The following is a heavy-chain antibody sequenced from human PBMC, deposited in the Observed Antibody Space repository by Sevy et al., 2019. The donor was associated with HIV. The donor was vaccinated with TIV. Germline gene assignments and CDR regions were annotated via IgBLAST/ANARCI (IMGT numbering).Heavy chain of an antibody. V-gene: IGHV4-59*01. D-gene: IGHD5-18*01. Sequence: SETLSLTCTVSGGSISSYYWSWIRQPPGKGLEWIGYIYYSGSTNYNPSLKSRVTISVDTSKNQFSLKLSSVTAADTAVYYCARGREQLGYYYYMDVWGKGTTVTVSS. J-gene: IGHJ6*03. CDR3: ARGREQLGYYYYMDV. CDR1: GGSISSYY. CDR2: IYYSGST.